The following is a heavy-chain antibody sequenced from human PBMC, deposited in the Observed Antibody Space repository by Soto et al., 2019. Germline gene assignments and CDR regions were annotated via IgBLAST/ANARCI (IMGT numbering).Heavy chain of an antibody. D-gene: IGHD3-22*01. CDR3: ARGNHYDSSGYYGSYFDY. CDR1: GGSINNRNW. J-gene: IGHJ4*02. CDR2: IHHSGST. V-gene: IGHV4-4*02. Sequence: SETLSLTCAVSGGSINNRNWWSWVRQSPGKGLEWIGEIHHSGSTKYNPSLKSRVTISVDKSNNQFSLRLTSVTAADTAVYYCARGNHYDSSGYYGSYFDYWGQGTLVTVSS.